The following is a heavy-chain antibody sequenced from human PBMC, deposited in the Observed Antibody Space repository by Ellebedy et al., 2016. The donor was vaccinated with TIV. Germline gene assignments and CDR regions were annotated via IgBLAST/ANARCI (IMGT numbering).Heavy chain of an antibody. Sequence: SVKVSCKASGCTFNSHAISWVRQAPGRGLEWMGGITGMFRTVNYAQKFQGRVTITADEFMTTAYMEVSSLRSEDTAVYYCARGGAYYHRYFDDWGQGTLVTISS. CDR2: ITGMFRTV. V-gene: IGHV1-69*13. D-gene: IGHD3-10*01. CDR3: ARGGAYYHRYFDD. J-gene: IGHJ4*02. CDR1: GCTFNSHA.